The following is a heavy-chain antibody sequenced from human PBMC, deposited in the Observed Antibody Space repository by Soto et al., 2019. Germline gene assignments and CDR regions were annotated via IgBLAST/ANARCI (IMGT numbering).Heavy chain of an antibody. V-gene: IGHV1-8*01. D-gene: IGHD5-18*01. CDR2: MNPNSGNT. J-gene: IGHJ3*02. Sequence: ASVKVSCKASGYTFTSYDINWVRQATGQGLEWMGWMNPNSGNTGYAQKFQGRVTMTRNTSISTAYMELSSLRSEDTAVYYGARGGDTAMVTAFDIWGQGTMVTVS. CDR1: GYTFTSYD. CDR3: ARGGDTAMVTAFDI.